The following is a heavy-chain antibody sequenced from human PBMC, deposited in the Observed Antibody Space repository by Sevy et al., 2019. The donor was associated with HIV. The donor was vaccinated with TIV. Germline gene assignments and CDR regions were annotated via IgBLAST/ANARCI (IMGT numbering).Heavy chain of an antibody. CDR2: IHFANSNT. Sequence: GESLKISCSGSGYKFTSSWIGWLGQKPGKGLEWMGDIHFANSNTKYSPSFQGQVTISADKSIHTAYLQWSSLKASDTAVYYCARPTDTGGLDYWGQGTLVTVSS. J-gene: IGHJ4*02. D-gene: IGHD1-1*01. V-gene: IGHV5-51*01. CDR3: ARPTDTGGLDY. CDR1: GYKFTSSW.